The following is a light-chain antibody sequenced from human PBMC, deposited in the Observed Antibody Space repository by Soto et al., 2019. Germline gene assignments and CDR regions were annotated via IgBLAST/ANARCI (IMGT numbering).Light chain of an antibody. CDR2: GAS. V-gene: IGKV3-20*01. CDR3: QQCGSSLVT. CDR1: QSVSSSY. Sequence: EIVLTQSPGTLSLSPGERATLSCRASQSVSSSYLAWYQQKPGQAPRLLIYGASSRATAIPDRFSGSESGTDFTLTISRLEPEDFAVYYCQQCGSSLVTYGQGTKLEIK. J-gene: IGKJ2*01.